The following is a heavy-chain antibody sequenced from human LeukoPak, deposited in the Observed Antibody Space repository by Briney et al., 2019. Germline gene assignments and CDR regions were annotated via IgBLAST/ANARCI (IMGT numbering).Heavy chain of an antibody. D-gene: IGHD3-22*01. CDR1: GGSISSGSYY. CDR2: IYTSGST. CDR3: ARTGGSSGPGDYFDY. V-gene: IGHV4-61*02. J-gene: IGHJ4*02. Sequence: SQTLSLTCTVSGGSISSGSYYWSWIRQPAGKGLEWIGRIYTSGSTNYNPSLKSRVTISVDTSKNQFSLKLSSVTAADTAVYYCARTGGSSGPGDYFDYWGQGTLVTVSS.